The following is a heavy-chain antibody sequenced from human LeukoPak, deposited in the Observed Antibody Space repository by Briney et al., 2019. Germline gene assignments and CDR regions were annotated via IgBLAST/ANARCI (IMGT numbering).Heavy chain of an antibody. Sequence: ASETLSLTCTVSGGSISSSSYYWGWIRQPPGKGLEWIGSIYYSGSTYYNPSLKSRVTISVDTSKNQFSLKLSSVTAADTAVYYCARPRITIFGVVIDAFDIWGQGTMVTVSP. J-gene: IGHJ3*02. D-gene: IGHD3-3*01. CDR1: GGSISSSSYY. V-gene: IGHV4-39*01. CDR3: ARPRITIFGVVIDAFDI. CDR2: IYYSGST.